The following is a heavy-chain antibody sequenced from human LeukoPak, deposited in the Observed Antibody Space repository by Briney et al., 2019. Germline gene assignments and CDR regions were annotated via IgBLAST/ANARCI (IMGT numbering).Heavy chain of an antibody. CDR2: INSDGSST. CDR1: GFTFSSYW. V-gene: IGHV3-74*01. D-gene: IGHD6-19*01. J-gene: IGHJ4*02. Sequence: GGSLRLSCAASGFTFSSYWMHWVRQAPGKGLVWVSRINSDGSSTSYADSVKGRFTISRDNAKNTLYLQMNSLRAEDTAVYYYARDRYSSGWGPDYWGQGTLVTVSS. CDR3: ARDRYSSGWGPDY.